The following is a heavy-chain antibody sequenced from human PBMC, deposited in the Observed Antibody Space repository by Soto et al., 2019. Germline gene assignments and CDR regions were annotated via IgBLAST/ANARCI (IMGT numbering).Heavy chain of an antibody. J-gene: IGHJ4*02. Sequence: GESLKISCQGSGYSFTNYWIGWVRQMSGKGLEWMGIIYPGDSDTRYSPSFQGQVTVSVDKSISTAYLQWSSLKASDTAMYYCAKTGGTSLYGIVYWGQGTQVTV. CDR1: GYSFTNYW. D-gene: IGHD2-2*01. CDR2: IYPGDSDT. CDR3: AKTGGTSLYGIVY. V-gene: IGHV5-51*01.